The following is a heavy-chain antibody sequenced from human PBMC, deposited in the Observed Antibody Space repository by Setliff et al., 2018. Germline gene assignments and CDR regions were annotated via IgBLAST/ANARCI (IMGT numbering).Heavy chain of an antibody. Sequence: SETLSLTCAVYGGSFSGYYLSWFRQVPGKGLEWIAEIGHSDMPHYNPSLKSRVTISADTSKSEFSLRLNSVTAADSAVYYCARHGGWYFDLWGKGTTVTVSS. CDR1: GGSFSGYY. CDR2: IGHSDMP. D-gene: IGHD6-19*01. CDR3: ARHGGWYFDL. J-gene: IGHJ6*04. V-gene: IGHV4-34*01.